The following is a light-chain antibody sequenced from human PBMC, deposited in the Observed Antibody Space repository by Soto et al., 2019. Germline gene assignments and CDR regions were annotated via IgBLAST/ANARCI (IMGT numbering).Light chain of an antibody. Sequence: QSALTQPPSASGSPGQLVTISCTGSSSDVGRYNYVSWYQQHPGKAPKLIIYEVSKRPSGVPDRLSGSKSGNTASLTVSGLQVEDEAYYSCGSYAGSNNFDVFGTGTKVTVL. CDR1: SSDVGRYNY. CDR3: GSYAGSNNFDV. J-gene: IGLJ1*01. V-gene: IGLV2-8*01. CDR2: EVS.